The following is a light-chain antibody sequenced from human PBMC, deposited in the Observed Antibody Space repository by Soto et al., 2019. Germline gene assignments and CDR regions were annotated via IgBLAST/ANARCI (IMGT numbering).Light chain of an antibody. CDR1: SSDVGGYNY. V-gene: IGLV2-11*01. CDR2: DVS. CDR3: CSYAGNDTHV. Sequence: QSALTQPRSVSGSPGQSVTISCTGTSSDVGGYNYVSWYQQHPGKAPKLMIYDVSKRPSGVPDRFSGSKSGNTASLTISGLLADDEADYYCCSYAGNDTHVFGTGTKLTVL. J-gene: IGLJ1*01.